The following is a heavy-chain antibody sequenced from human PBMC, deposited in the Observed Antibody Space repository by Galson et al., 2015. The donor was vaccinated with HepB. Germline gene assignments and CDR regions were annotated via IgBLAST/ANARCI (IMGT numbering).Heavy chain of an antibody. Sequence: SLRLSCAASGFTFNDYYMSWVRQAPGKGLEWVANIKQDGSEKYYADSLKGRFTISRDNARNSVDLQMNSLRDEDTAVYFCARDALRSGYDCDFDCWGQGTLVTVAS. D-gene: IGHD5-12*01. J-gene: IGHJ4*02. V-gene: IGHV3-7*03. CDR2: IKQDGSEK. CDR3: ARDALRSGYDCDFDC. CDR1: GFTFNDYY.